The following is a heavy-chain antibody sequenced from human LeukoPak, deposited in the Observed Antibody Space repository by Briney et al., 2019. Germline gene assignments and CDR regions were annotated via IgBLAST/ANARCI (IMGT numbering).Heavy chain of an antibody. CDR3: ASRSHRKAFDI. CDR1: GATFVSFD. J-gene: IGHJ3*02. CDR2: IISILGAT. V-gene: IGHV1-69*04. Sequence: SVKVSCKTSGATFVSFDINWVRQAPGQGLEWMGRIISILGATNYAQKFQGTVTLTADTSTNTAYMELSNLRSEDTALYFCASRSHRKAFDIWGQGTMVTVSS. D-gene: IGHD1-14*01.